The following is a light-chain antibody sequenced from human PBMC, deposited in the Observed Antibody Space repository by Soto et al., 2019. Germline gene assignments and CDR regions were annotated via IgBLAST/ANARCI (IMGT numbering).Light chain of an antibody. CDR2: AAS. Sequence: DIQLTQSPSFLSASVGDRVTIACRASQDISDYLAWYQQRPGKAPKLLIYAASTLQSGVPSRFSGSGSGTEFTLTISSLQPEDFETYSCQQLNSYPLTFGAGTKVDI. J-gene: IGKJ4*01. CDR1: QDISDY. V-gene: IGKV1-9*01. CDR3: QQLNSYPLT.